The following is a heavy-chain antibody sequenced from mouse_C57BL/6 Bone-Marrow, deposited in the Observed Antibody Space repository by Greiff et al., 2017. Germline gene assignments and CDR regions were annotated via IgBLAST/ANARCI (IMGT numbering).Heavy chain of an antibody. D-gene: IGHD1-1*01. V-gene: IGHV1-9*01. CDR1: GYTFTGYW. Sequence: VMLVESGAELMKPGASVKLSCKATGYTFTGYWIEWVKQRPGHGLEWIGEILPGSGSTNYNEKFKGKATFTADTSSNTAYMQLISLTTEDSAIYYCAREGYYGSSYDYFDYWGQGTTLTVSS. CDR3: AREGYYGSSYDYFDY. CDR2: ILPGSGST. J-gene: IGHJ2*01.